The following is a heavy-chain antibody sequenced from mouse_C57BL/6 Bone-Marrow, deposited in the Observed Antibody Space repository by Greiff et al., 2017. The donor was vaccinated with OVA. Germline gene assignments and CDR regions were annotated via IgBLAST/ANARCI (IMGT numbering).Heavy chain of an antibody. D-gene: IGHD2-4*01. J-gene: IGHJ4*01. V-gene: IGHV3-6*01. CDR3: ARADYDAYYYAMDY. Sequence: EVKLQESGPGLVKPSQSLSLTCSVTGYSITSGYYWNWIRQFPGNQLEWMGYISYDGSNNYNPSLKNRISITRDTAKKQFFLKLNSVTTEDTATYYGARADYDAYYYAMDYWGQGTSVTVSS. CDR2: ISYDGSN. CDR1: GYSITSGYY.